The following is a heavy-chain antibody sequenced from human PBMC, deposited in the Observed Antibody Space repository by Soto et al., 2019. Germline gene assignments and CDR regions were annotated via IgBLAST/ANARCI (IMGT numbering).Heavy chain of an antibody. Sequence: VGSLSLSCAAYGFNFRNVWMSWVRQAPGKGLEWVGRIKTKTDGGTTDFAAPVKGRFTISRDDSKNTLFLQMNSLKTEDTAMYYCTTDRSVGWLFDHWGQGTLVTVSS. D-gene: IGHD6-19*01. CDR3: TTDRSVGWLFDH. CDR1: GFNFRNVW. V-gene: IGHV3-15*01. CDR2: IKTKTDGGTT. J-gene: IGHJ4*02.